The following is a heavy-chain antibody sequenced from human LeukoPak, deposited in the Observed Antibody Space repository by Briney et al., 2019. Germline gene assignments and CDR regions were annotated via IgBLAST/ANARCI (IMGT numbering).Heavy chain of an antibody. D-gene: IGHD2-2*01. CDR2: IVPIFGTA. CDR1: GGTFSSYA. Sequence: ASVKVSCKASGGTFSSYAISWVRQAPGQGLEWMGGIVPIFGTANYAQKFQGRVTITADESTSTAYMELSSLRSEDTAVYYCARSKRKDIVVVPAALASWGQGTLVTVSS. V-gene: IGHV1-69*13. J-gene: IGHJ4*02. CDR3: ARSKRKDIVVVPAALAS.